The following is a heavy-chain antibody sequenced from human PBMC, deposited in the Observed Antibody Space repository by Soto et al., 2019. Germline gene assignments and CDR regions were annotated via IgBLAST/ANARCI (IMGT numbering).Heavy chain of an antibody. CDR3: ARDHYDILTGYPRHNPDY. Sequence: QVQLVESGGGVVQPGRSLRLSCAASGFTFSRHGMHWVRQAPGKGLEWVAVISYDGRNKYYADSVKGRFTISRDNSKNTLYLQMNSLRAEDTAVFYCARDHYDILTGYPRHNPDYWGQGTLVTVSS. V-gene: IGHV3-30*04. D-gene: IGHD3-9*01. CDR2: ISYDGRNK. CDR1: GFTFSRHG. J-gene: IGHJ4*02.